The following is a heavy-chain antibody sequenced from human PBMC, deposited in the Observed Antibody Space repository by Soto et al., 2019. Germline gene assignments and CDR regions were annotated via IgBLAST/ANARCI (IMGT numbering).Heavy chain of an antibody. CDR3: ARRRYSIGWSTNWFDP. V-gene: IGHV4-39*01. CDR1: GASISSSSYY. D-gene: IGHD6-19*01. J-gene: IGHJ5*02. Sequence: SETLSLTCPVSGASISSSSYYWGWIRQPPGKGLEWIGSISYTGSTYYNPSLKSRVTMSVDTSKNQFSLKLTSVTAADTAVYYCARRRYSIGWSTNWFDPWGQGTLVTVSS. CDR2: ISYTGST.